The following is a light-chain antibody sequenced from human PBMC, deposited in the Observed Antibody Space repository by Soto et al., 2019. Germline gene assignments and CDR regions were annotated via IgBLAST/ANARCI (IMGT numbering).Light chain of an antibody. CDR1: QSVSSNY. J-gene: IGKJ1*01. V-gene: IGKV3-20*01. CDR2: IAS. CDR3: QQYGTSPWT. Sequence: EIVLTQSPGTLSLFPGERATLSCRATQSVSSNYLAWYQQKPGQAPRLLIYIASSRATGIPDRFSGSGSGTDFTLNISRQEPEDFAVYYCQQYGTSPWTFGQGTKVEIQ.